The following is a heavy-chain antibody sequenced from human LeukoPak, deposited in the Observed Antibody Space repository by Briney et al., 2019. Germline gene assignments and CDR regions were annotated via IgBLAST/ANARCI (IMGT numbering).Heavy chain of an antibody. CDR3: ARSGIKLVATINY. V-gene: IGHV3-30*02. CDR1: GFTFSSYG. Sequence: PGGSLRLSCAASGFTFSSYGMHWVRQAPGKGLEWVAFIRYDGSNKYYADSVKGRFTISRDNSKNTLYLQMNSLRAEDTAVYYCARSGIKLVATINYWGQGTLVTVSS. J-gene: IGHJ4*02. D-gene: IGHD5-12*01. CDR2: IRYDGSNK.